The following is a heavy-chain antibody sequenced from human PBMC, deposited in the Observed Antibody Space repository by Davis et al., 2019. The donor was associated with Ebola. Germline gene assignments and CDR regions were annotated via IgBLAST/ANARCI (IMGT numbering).Heavy chain of an antibody. Sequence: PSETLSLTCAVYGGSFSGYYWSWIRQPPGKGLEWIGEINHSGSTNYNPSLKSRVTISVDTSKNQFSLKLSSVTAADTAVYYCARSGDYGDYNWFDPWGQGTLVTVSS. D-gene: IGHD4-17*01. CDR2: INHSGST. CDR3: ARSGDYGDYNWFDP. CDR1: GGSFSGYY. V-gene: IGHV4-34*01. J-gene: IGHJ5*02.